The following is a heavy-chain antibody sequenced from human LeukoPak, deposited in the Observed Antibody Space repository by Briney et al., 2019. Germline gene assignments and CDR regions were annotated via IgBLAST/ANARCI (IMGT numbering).Heavy chain of an antibody. Sequence: GGSLRLSCTTSGFTFSKYGMHWVRQAPGKGLEWVANIKQDGSEKYYVDSVKGRFTISRDNAKNSLYLQMNSLRVEDTAVYYCARLEQWLTPYWGQGTLVTVSS. J-gene: IGHJ4*02. D-gene: IGHD6-19*01. V-gene: IGHV3-7*01. CDR1: GFTFSKYG. CDR3: ARLEQWLTPY. CDR2: IKQDGSEK.